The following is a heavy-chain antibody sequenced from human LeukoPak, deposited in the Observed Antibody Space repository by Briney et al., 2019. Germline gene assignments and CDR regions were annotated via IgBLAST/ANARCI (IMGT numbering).Heavy chain of an antibody. D-gene: IGHD3-22*01. CDR2: ISSSSSYI. CDR3: ASQLGVITTTG. V-gene: IGHV3-21*01. Sequence: GGSLRLSCAASGFTFSSYSMNWVRQAPGKGLEWVSSISSSSSYIYYADSVKGRFTISRDNAKNSLYLQMNSLRAEDTAVYYCASQLGVITTTGWGQGTLVTVSS. J-gene: IGHJ4*02. CDR1: GFTFSSYS.